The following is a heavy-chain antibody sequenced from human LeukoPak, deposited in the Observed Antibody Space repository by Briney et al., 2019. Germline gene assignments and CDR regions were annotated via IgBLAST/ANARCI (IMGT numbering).Heavy chain of an antibody. Sequence: PSETLSLTCAVYGWSLSAFSWSWIRQSPGKGLEWIGEINHSGSTRYNPSLSSRVSISIDTSKNQFSLEVHSVTAADTAVYYCARSNSAYVPPPRSYFFYYMDVWGKGTTVTVSS. CDR3: ARSNSAYVPPPRSYFFYYMDV. D-gene: IGHD5-12*01. CDR2: INHSGST. J-gene: IGHJ6*03. CDR1: GWSLSAFS. V-gene: IGHV4-34*01.